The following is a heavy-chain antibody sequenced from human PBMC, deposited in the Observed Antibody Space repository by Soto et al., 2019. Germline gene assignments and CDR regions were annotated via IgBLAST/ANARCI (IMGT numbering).Heavy chain of an antibody. CDR3: ARGGDSRSWGYYYYGMDV. D-gene: IGHD6-13*01. V-gene: IGHV3-21*01. J-gene: IGHJ6*02. CDR1: GFTFSSYS. CDR2: ISSSSSYI. Sequence: EVQLVESGGGLVKPGGSLRLSCAASGFTFSSYSMNWVRQAPGKGLEWVSSISSSSSYIYYADSVKGRFTISRDNAKNSLYLQMNRLRAEDTAVYYGARGGDSRSWGYYYYGMDVWGQGTTVTVSS.